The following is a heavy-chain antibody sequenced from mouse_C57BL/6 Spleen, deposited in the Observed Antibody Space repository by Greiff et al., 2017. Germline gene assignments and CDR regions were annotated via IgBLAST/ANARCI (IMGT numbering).Heavy chain of an antibody. Sequence: VQLQQPGAELVRPGASVKLSCKASGYTFTGYCIHWVKQRPGQGLEWIARIHPGNGSTYYNEKFKGKATLTADKSSSTAYMQLSSLTSEDHAVYCCVREDDDGDEYAMDDRVQGTSVTVSS. D-gene: IGHD2-13*01. CDR3: VREDDDGDEYAMDD. V-gene: IGHV1-76*01. J-gene: IGHJ4*01. CDR2: IHPGNGST. CDR1: GYTFTGYC.